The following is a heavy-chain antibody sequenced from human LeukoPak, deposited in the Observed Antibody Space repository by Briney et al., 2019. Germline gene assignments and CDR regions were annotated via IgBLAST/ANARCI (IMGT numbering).Heavy chain of an antibody. J-gene: IGHJ5*02. D-gene: IGHD6-19*01. Sequence: SETLSLTCTVSGGSISSYYWGWIRQPPGKGLEWIGYIYYSGSTNYNPSLKSRVTISVDTSKNQFSLKLSSVTAADTAVYYCARRAGTRQRYNWFDPWGQGTLVTVSS. V-gene: IGHV4-59*01. CDR1: GGSISSYY. CDR2: IYYSGST. CDR3: ARRAGTRQRYNWFDP.